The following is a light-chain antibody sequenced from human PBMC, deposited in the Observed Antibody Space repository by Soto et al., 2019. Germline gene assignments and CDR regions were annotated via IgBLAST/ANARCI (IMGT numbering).Light chain of an antibody. Sequence: NFMLTQPHSVSESPGKTVTISCTRSSGSIASNYVQWYQQRPGSAPTTVIYEDNQRPSGVPDRFSGSIDSSSNSASLTISGLKTEDEDEYYCQYYDSSTVVFGGGTQLTVL. CDR1: SGSIASNY. CDR2: EDN. V-gene: IGLV6-57*03. J-gene: IGLJ2*01. CDR3: QYYDSSTVV.